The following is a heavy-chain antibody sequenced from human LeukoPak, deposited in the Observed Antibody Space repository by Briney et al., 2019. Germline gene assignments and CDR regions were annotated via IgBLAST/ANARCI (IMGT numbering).Heavy chain of an antibody. CDR3: ARGYSINCSSTSCNHYLNWFDP. D-gene: IGHD2-2*01. J-gene: IGHJ5*02. Sequence: PGASVKVSCKASGYTFTSYDINWVRQATGQGLEWMGWMNPNSGNTGYAQKFQGRVTMTTNTPISTAYMELSSLRSEDTAIYYCARGYSINCSSTSCNHYLNWFDPWGQGTLVTVSS. CDR1: GYTFTSYD. CDR2: MNPNSGNT. V-gene: IGHV1-8*01.